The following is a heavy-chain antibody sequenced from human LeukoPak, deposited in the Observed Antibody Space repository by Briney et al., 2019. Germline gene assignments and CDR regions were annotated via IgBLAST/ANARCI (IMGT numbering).Heavy chain of an antibody. V-gene: IGHV3-30*04. CDR3: ATQAEGYYSYFDY. Sequence: GGSLRLSCAASGFTFSSYAMSWVRQAPGKGLEWVASISFDGSNQYAADSVKGRFTISRDNSKNTLYLQMNNLRTEDTAVYYCATQAEGYYSYFDYWGQGTLVTVSS. CDR2: ISFDGSNQ. J-gene: IGHJ4*02. D-gene: IGHD5-12*01. CDR1: GFTFSSYA.